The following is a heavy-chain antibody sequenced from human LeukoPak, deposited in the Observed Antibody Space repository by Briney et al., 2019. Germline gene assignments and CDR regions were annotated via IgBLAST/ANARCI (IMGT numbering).Heavy chain of an antibody. V-gene: IGHV3-48*01. CDR2: IDSDTYGNTL. D-gene: IGHD1-26*01. CDR1: GFTISSYS. Sequence: GGSLRLSCAASGFTISSYSMNWVRQAPGKGLEWISYIDSDTYGNTLYYPHTVKGRYTISRDNVKNSLYLQMNSLRAEDTAVYYCARAPPSFKWELDSIDYWGQGTLVTVSS. CDR3: ARAPPSFKWELDSIDY. J-gene: IGHJ4*02.